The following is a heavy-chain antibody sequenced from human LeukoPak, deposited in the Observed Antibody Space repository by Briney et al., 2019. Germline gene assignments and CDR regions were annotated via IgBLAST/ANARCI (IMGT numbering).Heavy chain of an antibody. D-gene: IGHD3-10*01. CDR2: IHYSGST. Sequence: SEALSLTCTVSGGSISSYHWGWIRQPPGKGLEWIGSIHYSGSTYYNPSLKSRVTISVDMSKNQCSLRLSSVTAADTALYYCARLTGSATWGQGTMVTVSS. J-gene: IGHJ3*01. V-gene: IGHV4-39*01. CDR1: GGSISSYH. CDR3: ARLTGSAT.